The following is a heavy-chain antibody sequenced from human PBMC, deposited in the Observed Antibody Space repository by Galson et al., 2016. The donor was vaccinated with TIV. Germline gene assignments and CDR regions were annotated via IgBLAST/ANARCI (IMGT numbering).Heavy chain of an antibody. V-gene: IGHV3-30-3*01. CDR1: GFIFSYYA. Sequence: SLRLSCAASGFIFSYYAMHWVRQAPGKGLEWVAGISYDGVKAYYADSVTGRFTISRDNSKNTLFLQINSLRPDDTALYYCAGGTAERRTDSFYLDYWGQGVLVTVSS. CDR3: AGGTAERRTDSFYLDY. J-gene: IGHJ4*02. D-gene: IGHD6-25*01. CDR2: ISYDGVKA.